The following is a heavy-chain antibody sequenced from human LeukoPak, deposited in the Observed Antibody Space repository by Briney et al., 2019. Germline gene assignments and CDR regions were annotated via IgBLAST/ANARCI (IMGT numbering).Heavy chain of an antibody. Sequence: SETLSLTCTVSGGSISSYYWSWIRQPAGKGLEWIGRIYTSGSTNYNPSLKSRVTMSVDTSKNQFSLKLSSVTAADTAVYYCARSPAAAGNNAFDIWGQGTMVTVSS. J-gene: IGHJ3*02. CDR2: IYTSGST. CDR3: ARSPAAAGNNAFDI. D-gene: IGHD6-13*01. CDR1: GGSISSYY. V-gene: IGHV4-4*07.